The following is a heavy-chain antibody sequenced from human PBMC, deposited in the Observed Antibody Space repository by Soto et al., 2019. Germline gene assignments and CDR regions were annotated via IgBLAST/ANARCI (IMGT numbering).Heavy chain of an antibody. J-gene: IGHJ3*02. V-gene: IGHV3-30*18. CDR1: ECTFSSYG. CDR2: ISYDGTNK. D-gene: IGHD3-3*01. CDR3: AKDRAFWSGTHDAFDI. Sequence: GGSLRLSCASFECTFSSYGMHCVRQAPGKGLEWLSVISYDGTNKYYTDSVKGRFTISRDNSKNTLYLQMNSLRGEDTAVYYCAKDRAFWSGTHDAFDICGRGTMGIVS.